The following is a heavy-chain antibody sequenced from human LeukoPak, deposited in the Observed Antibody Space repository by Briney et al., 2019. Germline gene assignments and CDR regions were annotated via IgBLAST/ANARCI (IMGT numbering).Heavy chain of an antibody. CDR2: INPNSGGT. J-gene: IGHJ5*01. Sequence: VASVKVSCKASGYTLTDYYMHWVQQAPGQGLEWMGWINPNSGGTNYAQKFQGRVTMTRDTSISTAFMELSRLRSDDTAVYYCARAWRIDFVSGSYDSWGQGTLVTVSS. CDR1: GYTLTDYY. CDR3: ARAWRIDFVSGSYDS. D-gene: IGHD1-26*01. V-gene: IGHV1-2*03.